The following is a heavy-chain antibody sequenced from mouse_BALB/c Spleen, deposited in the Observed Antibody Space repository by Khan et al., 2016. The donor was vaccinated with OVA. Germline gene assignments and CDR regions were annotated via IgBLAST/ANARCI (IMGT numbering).Heavy chain of an antibody. D-gene: IGHD2-14*01. Sequence: QVQLKESGPGLVAPSQSLSITCSVSGFSLSRYNIHWVRQPPGKGLDWLGMIWGGGGTDYNSTLKSRLSIRKDNSKSQVLLKMNSLQTDETAMYDCARAYYRYDGYYAMDYWGQGTLVTVSA. CDR2: IWGGGGT. CDR1: GFSLSRYN. V-gene: IGHV2-6-4*01. J-gene: IGHJ3*01. CDR3: ARAYYRYDGYYAMDY.